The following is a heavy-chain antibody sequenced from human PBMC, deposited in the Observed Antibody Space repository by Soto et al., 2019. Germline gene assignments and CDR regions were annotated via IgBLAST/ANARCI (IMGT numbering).Heavy chain of an antibody. Sequence: PSETLSLACSVSGGSISSSNDYWGWIRQPPGKGLEWLGSMFHSGRTYHNPSLKSRVSISVDTSRNLFSLQLSSVTAADTALYFCVRHHPFHYGSSGYFDSWGQGILVTVSS. J-gene: IGHJ4*02. CDR1: GGSISSSNDY. D-gene: IGHD3-22*01. V-gene: IGHV4-39*01. CDR2: MFHSGRT. CDR3: VRHHPFHYGSSGYFDS.